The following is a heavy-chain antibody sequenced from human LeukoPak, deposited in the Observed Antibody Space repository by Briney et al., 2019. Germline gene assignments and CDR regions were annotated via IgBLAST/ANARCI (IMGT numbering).Heavy chain of an antibody. D-gene: IGHD5-12*01. CDR3: ARSKVRVATIGSLDY. J-gene: IGHJ4*02. V-gene: IGHV1-69*05. Sequence: SVKVSCKASGGTFSSYAISWVRQAPGQGLEWMGGIIPIFGTANYAQKFQGRVTITTDESTSTAYMELSSLRSEDTAVYYCARSKVRVATIGSLDYWGQGTLVTVSS. CDR1: GGTFSSYA. CDR2: IIPIFGTA.